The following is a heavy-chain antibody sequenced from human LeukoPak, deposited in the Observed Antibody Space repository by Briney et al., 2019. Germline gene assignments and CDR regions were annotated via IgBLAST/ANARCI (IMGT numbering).Heavy chain of an antibody. J-gene: IGHJ4*02. CDR1: GGPISSFY. V-gene: IGHV4-59*01. D-gene: IGHD4-17*01. CDR3: ARGDYGDSDY. CDR2: NYYSGSA. Sequence: SETLSLTCTVSGGPISSFYWSWIRQSPGKGMEWVGYNYYSGSANYNPSLKSRVTISVDASKNQFSLKLSSVTAADTAVYYCARGDYGDSDYWGQGILVTVSS.